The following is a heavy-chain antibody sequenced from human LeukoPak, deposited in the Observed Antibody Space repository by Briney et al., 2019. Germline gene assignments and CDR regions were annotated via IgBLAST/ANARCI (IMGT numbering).Heavy chain of an antibody. D-gene: IGHD3-9*01. CDR1: GYTYTSYD. Sequence: ASVKDSCKATGYTYTSYDINGVRPPTGQGLEWMGWMNPNSGNTGYAQKFQGRVTMNRNTSIRTAYMELSSLRSEVTAVYYCARSLRRYFDWLLKRHYYYYG. CDR2: MNPNSGNT. V-gene: IGHV1-8*01. J-gene: IGHJ6*01. CDR3: ARSLRRYFDWLLKRHYYYYG.